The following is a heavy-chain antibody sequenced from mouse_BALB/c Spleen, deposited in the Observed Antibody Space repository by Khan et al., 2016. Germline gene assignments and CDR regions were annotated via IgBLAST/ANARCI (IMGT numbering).Heavy chain of an antibody. V-gene: IGHV14-3*02. CDR2: IDPANDNT. CDR1: GFNIKDTY. Sequence: FQLVQSGAELVKPGASVKLSCTASGFNIKDTYMHWMIQRPEQGLEWIGRIDPANDNTKYDPKFQGKATITAETSSNTAYLQLSSLTSEDTFVYYCARSYYDSWFDYWGQGTLVTVSA. J-gene: IGHJ3*01. D-gene: IGHD2-4*01. CDR3: ARSYYDSWFDY.